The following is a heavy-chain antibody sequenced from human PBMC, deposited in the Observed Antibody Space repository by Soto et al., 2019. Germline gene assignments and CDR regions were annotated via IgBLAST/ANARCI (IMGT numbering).Heavy chain of an antibody. CDR3: ARDYSGNYKVLFYLDF. V-gene: IGHV3-33*01. D-gene: IGHD1-26*01. Sequence: QVHLVQSGGGVVQPGRSLRLSCAASGFSFSTYAMHWVRQAPGKGLEWVAVIWYDGSTKYYSDSVRGRFTLSRDNSNKTLYLQMSSLGAEDTAVYYCARDYSGNYKVLFYLDFWGQGTLVTVSS. CDR2: IWYDGSTK. J-gene: IGHJ4*02. CDR1: GFSFSTYA.